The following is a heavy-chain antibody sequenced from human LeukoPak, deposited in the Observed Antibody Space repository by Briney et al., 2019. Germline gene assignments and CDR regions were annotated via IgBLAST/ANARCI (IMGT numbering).Heavy chain of an antibody. CDR2: INPNSGGT. Sequence: GASVKVSCKASGYTFTGYYMHWVRQAPGQGLEWMGWINPNSGGTNYAQKFQGRVTMTRDTSISTAYMELSRLRSDDTAVYYCARKKFTMVRGVIYDWFDPWGQGTLVTVSS. J-gene: IGHJ5*02. V-gene: IGHV1-2*02. CDR3: ARKKFTMVRGVIYDWFDP. CDR1: GYTFTGYY. D-gene: IGHD3-10*01.